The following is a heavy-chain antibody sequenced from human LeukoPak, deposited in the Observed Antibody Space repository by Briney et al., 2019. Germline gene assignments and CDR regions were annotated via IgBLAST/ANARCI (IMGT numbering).Heavy chain of an antibody. V-gene: IGHV1-8*02. Sequence: GASVKVSCKASGYTFTSYDINWVRQATGQGLEWMGWMNPNSGDTDYAQNFQGRVTMTRDTSISTAYMELTNLRSDDTAVYYCARGYCSGGTCYLVENCFDPWGQGTLVTVSS. D-gene: IGHD2-15*01. CDR1: GYTFTSYD. J-gene: IGHJ5*02. CDR2: MNPNSGDT. CDR3: ARGYCSGGTCYLVENCFDP.